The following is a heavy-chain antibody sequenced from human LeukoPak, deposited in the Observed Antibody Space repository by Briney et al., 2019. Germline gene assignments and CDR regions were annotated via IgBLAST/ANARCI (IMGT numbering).Heavy chain of an antibody. Sequence: GGSLRLSCAASGFTFSSYGMHWVRQAPGKGLEWVAVISYDGSNKYYADSVKGRFTISRDNSKNTLYLQMNSLRAEDTAVYYCATDPMVRGATWNAFDMWGQGTMVTVSS. J-gene: IGHJ3*02. CDR2: ISYDGSNK. D-gene: IGHD3-10*01. CDR3: ATDPMVRGATWNAFDM. V-gene: IGHV3-30*03. CDR1: GFTFSSYG.